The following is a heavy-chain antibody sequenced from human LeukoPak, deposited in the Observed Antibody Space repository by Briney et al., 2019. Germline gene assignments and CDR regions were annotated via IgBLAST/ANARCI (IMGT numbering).Heavy chain of an antibody. J-gene: IGHJ4*02. CDR2: ISGSGGST. CDR1: GFTFSSYA. D-gene: IGHD6-19*01. CDR3: AKDRSSGWFFPDY. Sequence: GGSLRPSCAASGFTFSSYAMSWVRQAPGKGLEWVSAISGSGGSTYYADSVKGRFTISRDNSKNTLYLQMNSLRAEDTAVYYCAKDRSSGWFFPDYWGQGTLVTVSS. V-gene: IGHV3-23*01.